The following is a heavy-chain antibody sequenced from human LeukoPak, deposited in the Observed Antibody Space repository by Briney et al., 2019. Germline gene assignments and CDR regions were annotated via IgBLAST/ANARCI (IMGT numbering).Heavy chain of an antibody. D-gene: IGHD2-15*01. Sequence: TGGSLRLSCAASGFTFSSYGMHWVRQAPGKGLEWVAFIRYDGSNKYYADSVKGRFTISRDNSKNTLYLQMNSLRAEDTAVYYCAKDPTYCSGGSCCSSVFYWGQGTLVTVSS. CDR2: IRYDGSNK. CDR1: GFTFSSYG. V-gene: IGHV3-30*02. CDR3: AKDPTYCSGGSCCSSVFY. J-gene: IGHJ4*02.